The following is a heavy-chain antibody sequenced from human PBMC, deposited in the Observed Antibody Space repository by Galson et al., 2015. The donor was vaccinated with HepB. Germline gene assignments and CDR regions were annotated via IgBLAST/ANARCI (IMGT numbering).Heavy chain of an antibody. D-gene: IGHD3-10*01. J-gene: IGHJ4*02. V-gene: IGHV2-70*01. CDR3: ARIDGWFGPFDS. Sequence: PALVKPTQTLTLTCTFSGFSLSTSGMCVSWIRQPPGKALEWLALITWDDDKYYSTSLKTRLTISKDTSKNQVVLTMTNVDPVDTATYYCARIDGWFGPFDSWGQGTLVTVSS. CDR2: ITWDDDK. CDR1: GFSLSTSGMC.